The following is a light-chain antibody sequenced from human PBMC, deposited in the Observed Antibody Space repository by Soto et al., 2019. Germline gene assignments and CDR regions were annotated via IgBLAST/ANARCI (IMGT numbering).Light chain of an antibody. CDR1: QSVSIL. Sequence: EIVMTQSPATLSVSPGERATLSCRASQSVSILLAWYQQKPGQAPRLLIYGASSRATGIPDRFSGSGSGTDFTLTISRLEPEDFAVYYCQQYGSTWTFGQGTKVDIK. CDR3: QQYGSTWT. J-gene: IGKJ1*01. CDR2: GAS. V-gene: IGKV3-20*01.